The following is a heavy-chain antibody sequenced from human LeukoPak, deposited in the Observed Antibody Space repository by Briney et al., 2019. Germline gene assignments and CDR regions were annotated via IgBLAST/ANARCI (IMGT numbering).Heavy chain of an antibody. Sequence: PGGSLRLSCAASGFTFSGSAMHWVRQASGKGLEWVGRIRSKANSYATAYAASVKGRFTISRDDSKNTAYLQMNSLKTEDTAVYYCTRGLAMIVVVGYFDYWGQGTLVTVSS. J-gene: IGHJ4*02. V-gene: IGHV3-73*01. CDR3: TRGLAMIVVVGYFDY. D-gene: IGHD3-22*01. CDR2: IRSKANSYAT. CDR1: GFTFSGSA.